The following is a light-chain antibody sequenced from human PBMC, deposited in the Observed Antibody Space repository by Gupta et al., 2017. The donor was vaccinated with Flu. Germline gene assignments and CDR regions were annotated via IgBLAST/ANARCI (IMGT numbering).Light chain of an antibody. CDR3: QAEASGNEGV. V-gene: IGLV3-1*01. CDR2: QDD. Sequence: PGKTASITCSGDVVGDKYISCYQQTSGQPTLLIVYQDDRRSAGTPGRFSGSDAATTATMTIRGAEAVDAAVYYCQAEASGNEGVFGGGTKLTVL. J-gene: IGLJ3*02. CDR1: VVGDKY.